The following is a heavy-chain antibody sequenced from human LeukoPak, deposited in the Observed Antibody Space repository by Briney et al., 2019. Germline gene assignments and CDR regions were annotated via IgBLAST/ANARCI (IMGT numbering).Heavy chain of an antibody. J-gene: IGHJ4*02. V-gene: IGHV4-38-2*02. CDR3: ARLAGATPFDY. CDR2: IYHSGST. Sequence: SETLSLTCTVSGYSISSGYYWGWIRQPPGKGLEWIGSIYHSGSTYYNPSLKSRVTISVDTSKNQFSLKLSSVTTADTAVYYCARLAGATPFDYWGQGTLVTVSS. D-gene: IGHD1-26*01. CDR1: GYSISSGYY.